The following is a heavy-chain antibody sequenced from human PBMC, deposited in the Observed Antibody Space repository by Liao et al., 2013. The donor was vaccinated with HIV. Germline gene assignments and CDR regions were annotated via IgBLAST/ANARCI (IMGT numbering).Heavy chain of an antibody. D-gene: IGHD2-2*01. V-gene: IGHV4-59*10. CDR2: IYTSGST. CDR1: GGSFSGYY. J-gene: IGHJ4*02. Sequence: QVQLQQWGAGLLKPSETLSLTCAVYGGSFSGYYWSWIRQPAGKGLEWIGRIYTSGSTNYNPSLKSRVTISVDTSKNQFSLKLSSVTAADTAVYYCARGYCSSTSCYAFDYWGQGTLVTVSS. CDR3: ARGYCSSTSCYAFDY.